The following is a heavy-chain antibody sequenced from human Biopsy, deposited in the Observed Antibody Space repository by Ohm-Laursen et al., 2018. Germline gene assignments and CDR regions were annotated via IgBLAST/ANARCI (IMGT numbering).Heavy chain of an antibody. CDR2: IYYSGTT. J-gene: IGHJ5*01. CDR1: GGSISGYH. D-gene: IGHD3-3*01. V-gene: IGHV4-59*01. CDR3: ARVRGGFLEWFDC. Sequence: GTLSLTCTVSGGSISGYHWSWIRKSPGKGLEWLASIYYSGTTNKNPSLKSRVTISVDTSKRQFYLELSSVTAADTAIYYCARVRGGFLEWFDCWGQGTLITVPS.